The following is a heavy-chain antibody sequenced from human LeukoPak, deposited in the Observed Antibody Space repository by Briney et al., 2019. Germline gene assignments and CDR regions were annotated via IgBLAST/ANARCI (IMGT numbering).Heavy chain of an antibody. CDR2: IYYSGST. CDR1: GGSFSGYY. V-gene: IGHV4-59*01. Sequence: PSETLSLTCAVYGGSFSGYYWSWIRQPPGKGLEWIGYIYYSGSTNYNPSLKSRVTISVDTSKNQFSLKLSSVTAADTAVYYCARASSGYYLEAFDIWGQGTMVTVSS. CDR3: ARASSGYYLEAFDI. J-gene: IGHJ3*02. D-gene: IGHD3-22*01.